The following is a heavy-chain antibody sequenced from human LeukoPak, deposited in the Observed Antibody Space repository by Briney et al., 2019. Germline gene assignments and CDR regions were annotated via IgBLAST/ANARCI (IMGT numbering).Heavy chain of an antibody. CDR2: MNPNSGNT. V-gene: IGHV1-8*01. CDR1: GYTFTSYD. D-gene: IGHD3-10*02. CDR3: AELGITMIGGV. Sequence: VASVKVSCKASGYTFTSYDINWVRQATGQGLEWMGWMNPNSGNTGYAQKFQGRVTMTRNASISTAYMELSSLRSEDTAVYFCAELGITMIGGVWGKGTTVTISS. J-gene: IGHJ6*04.